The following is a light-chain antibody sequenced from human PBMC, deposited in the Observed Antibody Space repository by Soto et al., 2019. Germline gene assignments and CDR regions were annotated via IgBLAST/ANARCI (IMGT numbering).Light chain of an antibody. CDR1: QRVSSH. J-gene: IGKJ1*01. V-gene: IGKV3-15*01. Sequence: ETVMTQSPVTLSVSPGDTATLSCRASQRVSSHLAWYQQKPGQPPRLLIYAASTRATGIAGRFSGSGSETEFTLIIRSLQSEDSAPYYCHQYNNWPWTFGQGTKVEIK. CDR2: AAS. CDR3: HQYNNWPWT.